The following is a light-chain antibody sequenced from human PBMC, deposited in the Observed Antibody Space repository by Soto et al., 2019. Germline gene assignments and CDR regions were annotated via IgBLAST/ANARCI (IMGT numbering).Light chain of an antibody. CDR1: QSVSSN. J-gene: IGKJ5*01. CDR2: GTS. CDR3: QQDGTLPIT. Sequence: EKLMTPAQATRSVSPGERATLSGRASQSVSSNLAWYQQKPGQAPRLLIYGTSSRATGIPDRFSGSGSGTDFTLTISRLEPEDFTVYYCQQDGTLPITFGQGTRLETK. V-gene: IGKV3-20*01.